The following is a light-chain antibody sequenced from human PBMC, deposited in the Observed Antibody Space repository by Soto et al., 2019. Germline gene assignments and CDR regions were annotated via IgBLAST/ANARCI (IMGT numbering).Light chain of an antibody. CDR3: QQRSNWPWT. CDR1: QSVSSY. J-gene: IGKJ1*01. CDR2: DAS. V-gene: IGKV3-11*01. Sequence: EIVLTQSPATLSLSPGERATLSCRASQSVSSYLAWYQQKPGQAPRLLIYDASNRATGIPARLSGSGSGTDFTLPISGLEPEDFAVYYYQQRSNWPWTFGQGTKVEIK.